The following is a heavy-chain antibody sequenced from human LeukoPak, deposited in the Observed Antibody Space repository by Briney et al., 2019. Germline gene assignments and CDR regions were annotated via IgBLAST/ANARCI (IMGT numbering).Heavy chain of an antibody. V-gene: IGHV1-69*04. Sequence: GASVKVSCKASGGTFSSYAISWVRQAPGQGLEWMGRIIPILGIANYAQKFQGRVTITADKSTSTAYMELSSLRSEDTGVYYCARDLFDYKFDYWGQGTLVTVSS. CDR2: IIPILGIA. J-gene: IGHJ4*02. CDR3: ARDLFDYKFDY. CDR1: GGTFSSYA. D-gene: IGHD4-4*01.